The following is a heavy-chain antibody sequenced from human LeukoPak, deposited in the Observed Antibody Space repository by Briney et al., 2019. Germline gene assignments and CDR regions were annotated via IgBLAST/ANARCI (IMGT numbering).Heavy chain of an antibody. J-gene: IGHJ4*02. CDR2: ISWLSGSI. CDR1: GFTFDDYA. V-gene: IGHV3-9*01. Sequence: GGALRLSCAASGFTFDDYAMHGVRQAPGKGLEWGSGISWLSGSIGYADSVNGRFTISRDNAKHSLYLQMNSLRAEDTALYYCAKDKRSDRWNFFDYWGQGTLVTVSS. CDR3: AKDKRSDRWNFFDY. D-gene: IGHD1-1*01.